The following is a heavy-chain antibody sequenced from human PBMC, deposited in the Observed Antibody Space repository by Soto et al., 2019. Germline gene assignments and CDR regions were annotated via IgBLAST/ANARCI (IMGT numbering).Heavy chain of an antibody. Sequence: QVQLVESGGGVVQPGRSLRLSCAASGFIFSSYAMHWVRQAPGKGLEWVAVISSDGSNRYYANSVGGRFTISRDNSENAVYVLMSSLTGDDTAVFYCAKAPWNLAHTHYFDFWGQGTLVTVSS. CDR3: AKAPWNLAHTHYFDF. V-gene: IGHV3-30-3*01. CDR2: ISSDGSNR. CDR1: GFIFSSYA. D-gene: IGHD1-1*01. J-gene: IGHJ4*02.